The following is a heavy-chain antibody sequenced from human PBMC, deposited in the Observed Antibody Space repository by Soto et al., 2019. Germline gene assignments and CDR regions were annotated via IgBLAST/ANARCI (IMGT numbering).Heavy chain of an antibody. CDR2: IIPIFGTA. CDR1: GGTFSSYA. Sequence: SVKVSCKASGGTFSSYAISWVRQAPGQGLEWMGGIIPIFGTANYAQKFQGRVTITADESTSTAYMELSSLRSEDTAVYYCARGLNYYDSSGYPYWGQGTLVTVS. CDR3: ARGLNYYDSSGYPY. J-gene: IGHJ4*02. V-gene: IGHV1-69*13. D-gene: IGHD3-22*01.